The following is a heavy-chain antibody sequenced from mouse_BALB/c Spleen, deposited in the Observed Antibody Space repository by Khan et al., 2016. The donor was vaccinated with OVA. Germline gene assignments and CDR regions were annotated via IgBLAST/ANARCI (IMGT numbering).Heavy chain of an antibody. CDR2: ISSGSSTI. CDR1: GFTFSSFG. Sequence: EVELVESGGGLVQPGGSRKLSCAASGFTFSSFGMHWIRQAPEKGLAWVAYISSGSSTIYYADTVKGRFTISRDTPKNTLFLQMTSLRSEDTAMYYCGREYYGSSYVADWGQGTLVTVSA. D-gene: IGHD1-1*01. CDR3: GREYYGSSYVAD. J-gene: IGHJ3*01. V-gene: IGHV5-17*02.